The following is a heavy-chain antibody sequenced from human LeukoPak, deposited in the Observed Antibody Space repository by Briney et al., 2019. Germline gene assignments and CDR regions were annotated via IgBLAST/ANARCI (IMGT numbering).Heavy chain of an antibody. D-gene: IGHD2-2*01. J-gene: IGHJ5*02. CDR2: INPNSGGT. CDR1: GYTFTGYY. Sequence: ASVKVSCKASGYTFTGYYMHWVRQAPGQGLEWMGWINPNSGGTNYAQKFQGRVTMTRDTSISTAHMELSRLRSDDTAVYYCARELGYCSSTSCYDWFDPWGQGTLVTVSS. CDR3: ARELGYCSSTSCYDWFDP. V-gene: IGHV1-2*02.